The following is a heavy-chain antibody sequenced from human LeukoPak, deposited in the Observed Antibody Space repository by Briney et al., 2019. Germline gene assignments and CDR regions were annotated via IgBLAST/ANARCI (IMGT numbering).Heavy chain of an antibody. V-gene: IGHV4-39*02. CDR2: IYNSGST. CDR3: ARDRGYSIDS. Sequence: PSETLSLTCSVSGGSISSSTYYWGWIRQPPGKGLEWIGNIYNSGSTYYNPSLKSRVTISVDTSKNQFSLKLSSVTAADTAVYYCARDRGYSIDSWGQGTLVTVSS. CDR1: GGSISSSTYY. J-gene: IGHJ4*02. D-gene: IGHD3-22*01.